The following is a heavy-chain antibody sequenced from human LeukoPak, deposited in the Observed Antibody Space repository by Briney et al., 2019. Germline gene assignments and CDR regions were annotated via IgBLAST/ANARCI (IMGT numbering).Heavy chain of an antibody. Sequence: GGSLRLSCVAPGFTVSSNPMSWVRQAPGKGLEWVSVTYSAGRSFFADSVKGRFTVSTDNSKSTLYLQMNSLRAEDTALYYCARTSPTVTTSSDLWGRGTLVAVSS. J-gene: IGHJ2*01. D-gene: IGHD4-17*01. CDR2: TYSAGRS. V-gene: IGHV3-53*01. CDR3: ARTSPTVTTSSDL. CDR1: GFTVSSNP.